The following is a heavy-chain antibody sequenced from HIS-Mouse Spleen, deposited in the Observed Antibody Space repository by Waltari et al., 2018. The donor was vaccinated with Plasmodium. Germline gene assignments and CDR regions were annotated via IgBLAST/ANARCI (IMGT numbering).Heavy chain of an antibody. D-gene: IGHD2-8*01. CDR1: GFTFSRYW. V-gene: IGHV3-7*01. CDR3: ARGLMGY. CDR2: IKQDGSEK. J-gene: IGHJ4*02. Sequence: EVQLVESGGGLVTPGGALRLSWAASGFTFSRYWMSWVRQAPGKGLEWVANIKQDGSEKYYVDSVKGRFTISRDNAKNSLYLQMNSLRAEDTAVYYCARGLMGYWGQGTLVTVSS.